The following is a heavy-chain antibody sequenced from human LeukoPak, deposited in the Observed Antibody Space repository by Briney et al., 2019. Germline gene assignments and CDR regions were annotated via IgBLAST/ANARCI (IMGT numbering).Heavy chain of an antibody. CDR1: GFTFTAYY. Sequence: ASVKVSCKASGFTFTAYYMHWVRQAPGQRLEWMGWINPNRGGTNYAQKFQGRVITTWDTSISTASMELSRLRSDDTAVYYCSRGPHWDPHFDFWGQGTLVTVSS. J-gene: IGHJ4*02. CDR2: INPNRGGT. D-gene: IGHD7-27*01. V-gene: IGHV1-2*02. CDR3: SRGPHWDPHFDF.